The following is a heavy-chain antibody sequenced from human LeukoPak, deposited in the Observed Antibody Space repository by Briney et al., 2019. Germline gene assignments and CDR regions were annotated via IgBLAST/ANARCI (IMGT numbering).Heavy chain of an antibody. V-gene: IGHV4-34*01. D-gene: IGHD3-22*01. CDR3: AREERLGSSGYYTY. CDR1: GGSFSGYY. J-gene: IGHJ4*02. Sequence: PSETLSLTCAVYGGSFSGYYWSWIRQPPGKGLEWIGEINHSGSTNYNPSLKSRVTISVDTSKNQFSLKLSSVTAADTAVYYCAREERLGSSGYYTYWGQGTLVTVSS. CDR2: INHSGST.